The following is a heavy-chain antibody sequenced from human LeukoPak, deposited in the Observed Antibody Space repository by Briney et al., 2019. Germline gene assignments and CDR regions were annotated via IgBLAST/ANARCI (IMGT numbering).Heavy chain of an antibody. D-gene: IGHD3-9*01. CDR1: GFTFSSYA. Sequence: GGSLTLSCAASGFTFSSYAMSWVRQAPGKGLEWVSAISGSGDSTYYADSVKGRFTISRDNAKNSLYLQMNSLRAEDTAVYYCARYLEGGGSMSWLNYYYGMDVWGQGTTVTVSS. CDR2: ISGSGDST. J-gene: IGHJ6*02. CDR3: ARYLEGGGSMSWLNYYYGMDV. V-gene: IGHV3-23*01.